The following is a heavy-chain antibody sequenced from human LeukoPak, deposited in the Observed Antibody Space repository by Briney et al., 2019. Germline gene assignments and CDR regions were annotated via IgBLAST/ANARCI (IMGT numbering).Heavy chain of an antibody. CDR2: IRSKAYGGTT. V-gene: IGHV3-49*04. CDR1: GFTFGDYA. CDR3: TREYDDSSGYYLLSDY. Sequence: GRSLRLSCTASGFTFGDYAMSWVRQAPGKGLEWVGFIRSKAYGGTTEYAASVKGRFTTSRDDSKSIAYLQMNSLKTEDTAVYYCTREYDDSSGYYLLSDYWGQGTLVTVSS. D-gene: IGHD3-22*01. J-gene: IGHJ4*02.